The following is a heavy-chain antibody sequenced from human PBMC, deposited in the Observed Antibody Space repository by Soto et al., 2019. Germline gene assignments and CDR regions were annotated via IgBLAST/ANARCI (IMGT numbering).Heavy chain of an antibody. CDR1: GGSISSSSYY. Sequence: ETLSLTCTVSGGSISSSSYYWGWIRQPPGKGLEWIGSIYYSGSTYYNPSLKSRVTISVDTSKNQFSLKLSSVTAADTAVYYCAREGGDYYGSGSNWFDPWGQGTLVTVSS. D-gene: IGHD3-10*01. CDR3: AREGGDYYGSGSNWFDP. V-gene: IGHV4-39*07. CDR2: IYYSGST. J-gene: IGHJ5*02.